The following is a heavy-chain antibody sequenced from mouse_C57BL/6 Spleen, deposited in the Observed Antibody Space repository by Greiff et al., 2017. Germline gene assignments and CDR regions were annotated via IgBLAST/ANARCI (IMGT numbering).Heavy chain of an antibody. D-gene: IGHD1-1*01. CDR1: GYSIPSGYY. Sequence: EVQLQESGPGLVKPSQSLSLTCSVTGYSIPSGYYWNWIRQFPGNKLEWMGYISYDGSNNYNPSLKNRISITRDTSKNQFFLKLNSVTTEDTATYYCARDATVVATDWYFDVWGTGTTVTVSS. J-gene: IGHJ1*03. CDR2: ISYDGSN. CDR3: ARDATVVATDWYFDV. V-gene: IGHV3-6*01.